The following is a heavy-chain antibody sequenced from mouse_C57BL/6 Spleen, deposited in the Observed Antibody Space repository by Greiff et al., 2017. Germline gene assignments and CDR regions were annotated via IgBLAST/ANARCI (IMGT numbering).Heavy chain of an antibody. J-gene: IGHJ1*03. CDR2: IDPSDSYT. CDR3: ARRNGYSYWYFDV. D-gene: IGHD2-2*01. Sequence: QVQLQQPGAELVKPGASVKLSCKASGYTFTSYWMQWVKQRPGQGLEWIGEIDPSDSYTNYNQKFKGKATLTVDTSSSTAYMQLSSLTSEDSAVYYCARRNGYSYWYFDVWGTGTTVTVSS. CDR1: GYTFTSYW. V-gene: IGHV1-50*01.